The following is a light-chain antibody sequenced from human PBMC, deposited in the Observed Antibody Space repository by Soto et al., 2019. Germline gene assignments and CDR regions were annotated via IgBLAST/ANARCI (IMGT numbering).Light chain of an antibody. Sequence: EIVMTQSPATLSVSPGERATLSCRASQSVSSNLAWYQQKPGQAPRLLIYGASTRATGIPARFSGSGSGTESTLPISSLQSEDFAVYYWQQYNNWPPRTFGQGTKVEIK. V-gene: IGKV3-15*01. J-gene: IGKJ1*01. CDR1: QSVSSN. CDR2: GAS. CDR3: QQYNNWPPRT.